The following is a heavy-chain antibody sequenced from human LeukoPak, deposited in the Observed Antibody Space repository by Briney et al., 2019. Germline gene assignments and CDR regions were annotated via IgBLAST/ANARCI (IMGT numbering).Heavy chain of an antibody. CDR3: ARVGDHFHWNLDL. D-gene: IGHD3-3*02. J-gene: IGHJ2*01. CDR2: IYSGATT. Sequence: PGGSLRLSCAASGFTVSTKYMNWVCPAPGRGLEWGSIIYSGATTYYADSVKGRFTISRDTSTNTVSLQMNSLRAEDTAVYFCARVGDHFHWNLDLWGRGTLVSVSS. V-gene: IGHV3-53*01. CDR1: GFTVSTKY.